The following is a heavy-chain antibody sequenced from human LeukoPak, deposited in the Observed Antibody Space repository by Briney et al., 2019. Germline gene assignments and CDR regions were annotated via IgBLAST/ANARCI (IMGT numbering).Heavy chain of an antibody. V-gene: IGHV3-72*01. J-gene: IGHJ4*02. CDR1: GFSIIDHH. D-gene: IGHD6-13*01. CDR2: IATTKPTICTT. CDR3: VRVVTTGSGWYHFDT. Sequence: GGSLRLPCAGAGFSIIDHHMAWFRQAPGEGLEWIGRIATTKPTICTTQYAASVRVRFTISRDDSQNSLYLLLNSLKPEDTAVYFCVRVVTTGSGWYHFDTWGLGTLVTVSS.